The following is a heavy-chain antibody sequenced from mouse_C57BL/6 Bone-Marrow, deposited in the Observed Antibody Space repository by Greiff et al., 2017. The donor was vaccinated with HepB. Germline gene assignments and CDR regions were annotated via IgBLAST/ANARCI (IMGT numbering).Heavy chain of an antibody. CDR2: IDPETGGT. D-gene: IGHD1-1*01. CDR3: TRPPMTTVVATDV. Sequence: QVHVKQSGAELVRPGASVTLSCKASGYTFTDYEMHWVKQTPVHGLEWIGAIDPETGGTAYNQKFKGKAILTADKSSSTAYMELRSLTSEDSAVYYCTRPPMTTVVATDVWGTGTTVTVSS. V-gene: IGHV1-15*01. J-gene: IGHJ1*03. CDR1: GYTFTDYE.